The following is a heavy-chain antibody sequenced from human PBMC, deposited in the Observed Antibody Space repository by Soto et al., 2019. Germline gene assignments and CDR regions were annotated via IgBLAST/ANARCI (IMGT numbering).Heavy chain of an antibody. CDR3: ARDSYFYDSRGYYRTLES. D-gene: IGHD3-22*01. CDR2: IFHSGIT. CDR1: GDSFSNHY. J-gene: IGHJ5*01. V-gene: IGHV4-59*11. Sequence: SETLSLTCTISGDSFSNHYWTWIRQSPGKGLEWIGYIFHSGITDYNPSVKSRVTISIDKSRNLFSLNLTSVTAADTAVYYCARDSYFYDSRGYYRTLESWGQGTLVTVSS.